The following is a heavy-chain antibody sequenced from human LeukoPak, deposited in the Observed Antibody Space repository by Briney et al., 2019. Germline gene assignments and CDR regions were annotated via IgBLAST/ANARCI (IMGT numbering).Heavy chain of an antibody. J-gene: IGHJ4*02. CDR3: AKAELGVDTFFDY. V-gene: IGHV3-23*01. CDR2: LSGSGAGT. D-gene: IGHD3-3*01. Sequence: GGSLTLSCAASGFTFSDYALGWVRQAPGRGLEWVATLSGSGAGTYYSDSVQGRFTISRDNSKRTLFLQMNSLRAEDTAFYYCAKAELGVDTFFDYWGQGTLATVSS. CDR1: GFTFSDYA.